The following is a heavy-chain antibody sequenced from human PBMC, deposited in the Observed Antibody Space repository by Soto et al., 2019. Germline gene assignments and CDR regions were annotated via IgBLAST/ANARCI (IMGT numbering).Heavy chain of an antibody. J-gene: IGHJ1*01. CDR3: ARATIFGVVIWHPQAPHDYFPH. D-gene: IGHD3-3*01. CDR2: MSYDGTNE. CDR1: GFSFTHYT. V-gene: IGHV3-30*04. Sequence: PGGSLRLSCAASGFSFTHYTINWVRQAPGKGLEWVAVMSYDGTNEYYADSVKGRFTISRDNAKNSLYLQMNSLRAEDTAVYYCARATIFGVVIWHPQAPHDYFPHWGHGTLVTVSS.